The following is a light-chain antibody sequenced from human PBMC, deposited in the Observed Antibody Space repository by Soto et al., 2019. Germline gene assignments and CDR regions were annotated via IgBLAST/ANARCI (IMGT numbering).Light chain of an antibody. CDR3: MQALQTPT. V-gene: IGKV2-28*01. Sequence: DIVMTQSPLSLPVTPGEPASISCRSSQSLLHSNGYNYLDWYLQKPGQSPQLLIYLGSNRASGVPDRFSGSGSGTDFTLKIRRVEAEDVEFYYCMQALQTPTFGQGTRLEIK. J-gene: IGKJ5*01. CDR1: QSLLHSNGYNY. CDR2: LGS.